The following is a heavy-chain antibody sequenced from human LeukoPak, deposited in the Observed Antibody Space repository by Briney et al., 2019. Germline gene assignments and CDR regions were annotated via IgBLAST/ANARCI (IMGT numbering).Heavy chain of an antibody. CDR2: IYYSGST. V-gene: IGHV4-31*03. CDR1: GGSISSGGYY. CDR3: AREGFQNNWFAP. J-gene: IGHJ5*02. D-gene: IGHD2/OR15-2a*01. Sequence: SETLSLTCTVSGGSISSGGYYWSWIRQHPGKGLEWIGYIYYSGSTYYNPSIKSRVTISVDPSKNQFSLKLSSVTAADTAVYYCAREGFQNNWFAPWGQGTLVTVSS.